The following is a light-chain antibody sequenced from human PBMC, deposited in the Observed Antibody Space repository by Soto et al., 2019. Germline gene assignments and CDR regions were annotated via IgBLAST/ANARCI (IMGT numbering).Light chain of an antibody. V-gene: IGLV2-11*01. CDR1: TSDVGGYNY. CDR3: CSFAGSYTWV. Sequence: QFALTQPRSVSGSPGQSVTISCTGTTSDVGGYNYVSWYQQHPGKAPKLMIYDVSKRPSGVPDRLSGSKSGNTASLTISGLQAEDEADYYCCSFAGSYTWVFGGGTKVTVL. J-gene: IGLJ3*02. CDR2: DVS.